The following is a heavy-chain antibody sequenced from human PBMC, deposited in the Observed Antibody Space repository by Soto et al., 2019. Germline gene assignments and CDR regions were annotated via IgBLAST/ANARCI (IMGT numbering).Heavy chain of an antibody. CDR2: VYHSGST. Sequence: KPSETLSLTCAVSGGSISSGGYSWSWIRQPPGKGLEWIGYVYHSGSTYYNPSLKSRVTVSVDGSKNQFSLKLSSVTAADTAVYYCARDGVYCSSSSCQDFYYYGMDVWGQGTTVTVPS. V-gene: IGHV4-30-2*01. CDR1: GGSISSGGYS. CDR3: ARDGVYCSSSSCQDFYYYGMDV. D-gene: IGHD2-2*01. J-gene: IGHJ6*02.